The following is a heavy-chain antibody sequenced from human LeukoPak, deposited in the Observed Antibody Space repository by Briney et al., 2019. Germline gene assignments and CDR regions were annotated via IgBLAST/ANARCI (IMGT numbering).Heavy chain of an antibody. D-gene: IGHD3-10*01. Sequence: ASVKVSCKTSGYSFTSFYIHWLRQAPGQGFEWIGWSDPNTGVTKYENFQGRVTMTTDTSIRTAYMDLTRLTSDDTAVYYCARANPYDNKGYSPELRYWGQGTLVTVSS. J-gene: IGHJ4*02. CDR3: ARANPYDNKGYSPELRY. V-gene: IGHV1-2*02. CDR1: GYSFTSFY. CDR2: SDPNTGVT.